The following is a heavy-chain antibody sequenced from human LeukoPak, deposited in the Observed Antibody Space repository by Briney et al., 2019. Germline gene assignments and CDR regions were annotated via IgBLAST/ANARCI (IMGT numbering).Heavy chain of an antibody. CDR3: AELGITMIGGV. CDR2: ISSSGSTI. V-gene: IGHV3-48*03. J-gene: IGHJ6*04. Sequence: PGGSLRLSCAASGFTFSSYEMNWVRQAPGKGLEWVSYISSSGSTIYYADSVKGRFTISRDNAKNSLYLQMNSLRAEDTAVFYCAELGITMIGGVWGKGTTVTISP. D-gene: IGHD3-10*02. CDR1: GFTFSSYE.